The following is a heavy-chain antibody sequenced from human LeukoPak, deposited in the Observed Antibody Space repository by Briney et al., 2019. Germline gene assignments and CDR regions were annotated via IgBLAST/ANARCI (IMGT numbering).Heavy chain of an antibody. CDR3: VKRPGDSSGYYYRDDY. CDR2: INSDGSST. D-gene: IGHD3-22*01. J-gene: IGHJ4*02. Sequence: GSLRLSCAASGFTFSSYWMHWVRQAPGKGLVWVSRINSDGSSTSYADSVKGRFTISRDNAKNTLYLQMNSLRAEDTAVYYCVKRPGDSSGYYYRDDYWGQGTLVTVSS. V-gene: IGHV3-74*01. CDR1: GFTFSSYW.